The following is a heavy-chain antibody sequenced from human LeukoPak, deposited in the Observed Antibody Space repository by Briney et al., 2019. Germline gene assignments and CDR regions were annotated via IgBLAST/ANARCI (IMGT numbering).Heavy chain of an antibody. CDR2: IFYSGIT. D-gene: IGHD3-22*01. CDR1: GGSISNDY. CDR3: ARLGARGENSGYYAYFDY. J-gene: IGHJ4*02. Sequence: SETLSLTCTVSGGSISNDYWSWIRQPPGKGLEYIGYIFYSGITNYNPSLKSRVTISVVTSKSQFSLKLTSVTAADTAVYYCARLGARGENSGYYAYFDYWGQGTLVTVSS. V-gene: IGHV4-59*01.